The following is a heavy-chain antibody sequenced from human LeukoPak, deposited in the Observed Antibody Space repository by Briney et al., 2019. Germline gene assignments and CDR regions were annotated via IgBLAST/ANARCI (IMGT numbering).Heavy chain of an antibody. D-gene: IGHD3-22*01. J-gene: IGHJ5*02. Sequence: ASVKVSCKASGYTFTSYDIQWVRQATGQGLEWMGWMNPNSGNTGYAQKFQGRVTITRNTSISTAYMELSSLRSEDTAAYYCARGISYDSVDPWGQGTLVTVSS. CDR3: ARGISYDSVDP. CDR2: MNPNSGNT. CDR1: GYTFTSYD. V-gene: IGHV1-8*01.